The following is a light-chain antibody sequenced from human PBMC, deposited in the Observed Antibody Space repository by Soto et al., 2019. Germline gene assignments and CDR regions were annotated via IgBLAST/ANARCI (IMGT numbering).Light chain of an antibody. J-gene: IGKJ4*01. CDR1: QGVSSY. CDR3: QQRSNWPLT. CDR2: DAS. V-gene: IGKV3-11*01. Sequence: IFLTQSPATLSLSPWERATLSWRASQGVSSYLAWYQQKPGQAPRLLIYDASNRATGIPARFSGSGSGTDFTLTISSLEPEDFAVYYCQQRSNWPLTFGGGTKVDIK.